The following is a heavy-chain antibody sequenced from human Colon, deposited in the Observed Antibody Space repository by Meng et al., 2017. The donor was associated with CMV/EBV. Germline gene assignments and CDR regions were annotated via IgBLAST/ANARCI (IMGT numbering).Heavy chain of an antibody. J-gene: IGHJ6*02. CDR1: GGTFGRYT. D-gene: IGHD4-17*01. Sequence: SVKVSCQASGGTFGRYTISWVRQAPGPGLEWMGSIIPILGIANYAQKFQGRVTITADKSTSTAYMELSSLRSEDTAVYYCARAKLSPLRRGYYYGMDVWGQGTTVTVSS. CDR2: IIPILGIA. CDR3: ARAKLSPLRRGYYYGMDV. V-gene: IGHV1-69*02.